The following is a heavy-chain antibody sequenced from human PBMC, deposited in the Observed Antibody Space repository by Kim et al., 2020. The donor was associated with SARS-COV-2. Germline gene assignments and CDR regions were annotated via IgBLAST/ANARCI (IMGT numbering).Heavy chain of an antibody. D-gene: IGHD2-15*01. J-gene: IGHJ4*02. CDR3: ARGGYCSGGSCYSNFCYY. V-gene: IGHV3-33*05. Sequence: GGSLRLSCAASGFTFSSYGMHWVRQAPGKGLEWVAVISYDGSNKYYADSVKGRFTISRDNSKNTLYLQMNSLRAEDTAVYYCARGGYCSGGSCYSNFCYYWGQGTLVTVSS. CDR2: ISYDGSNK. CDR1: GFTFSSYG.